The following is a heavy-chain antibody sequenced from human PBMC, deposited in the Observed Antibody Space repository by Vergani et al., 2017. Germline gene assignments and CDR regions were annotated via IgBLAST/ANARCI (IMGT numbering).Heavy chain of an antibody. V-gene: IGHV3-23*01. D-gene: IGHD6-19*01. CDR2: ISGSGGST. Sequence: EVQLLESGGGLVQPGGSLRLSCAASGFTFSSYAMSWVRQAPGKGLEWVSAISGSGGSTYYADSVKGRFTISRDNSKNTLYLQMNSLRAEDTAVYYCAKDRGVLGIAVAGTDAFDIWGQGTMVTVSS. J-gene: IGHJ3*02. CDR3: AKDRGVLGIAVAGTDAFDI. CDR1: GFTFSSYA.